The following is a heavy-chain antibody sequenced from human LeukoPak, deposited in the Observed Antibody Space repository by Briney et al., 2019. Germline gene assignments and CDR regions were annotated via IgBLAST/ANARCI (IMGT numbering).Heavy chain of an antibody. CDR3: VTDTMTAIDQLDY. J-gene: IGHJ4*02. CDR1: GFTFSSYW. Sequence: GGSLRLSCVASGFTFSSYWMHWVRQTPGKGLVWASRINYHGTGAAYADSVKGRLTISRDNAKNTLYLQMSSLSAEDTAVYYCVTDTMTAIDQLDYWGQGTLVTVSS. V-gene: IGHV3-74*01. CDR2: INYHGTGA. D-gene: IGHD5-24*01.